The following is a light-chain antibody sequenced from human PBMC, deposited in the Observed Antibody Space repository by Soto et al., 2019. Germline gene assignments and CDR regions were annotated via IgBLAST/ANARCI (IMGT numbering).Light chain of an antibody. J-gene: IGKJ1*01. V-gene: IGKV1-5*01. CDR2: DAS. CDR1: QSISSW. CDR3: HQYNSYTWT. Sequence: DIQMTQSPSTLSASVGDRVTITCRASQSISSWLAWYQQKPGKAPKLLIYDASRLESAVPSRFSGSGSQTEITLTISSLHPDDFATYYCHQYNSYTWTFGQGTKVDIK.